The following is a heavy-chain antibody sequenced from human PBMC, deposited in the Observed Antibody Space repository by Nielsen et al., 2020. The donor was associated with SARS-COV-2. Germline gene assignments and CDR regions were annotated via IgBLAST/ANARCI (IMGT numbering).Heavy chain of an antibody. CDR1: GFTISSSF. V-gene: IGHV3-66*01. Sequence: GESLKISCGASGFTISSSFMSWVRQAAGKGLDWVSVIYTDGSTSHADSVKGRFTISRDDAKNSLYLQMNSLRAEDTAVYYCAREGRDLPLDYWGQGVLVTVSS. J-gene: IGHJ4*02. CDR3: AREGRDLPLDY. D-gene: IGHD5-24*01. CDR2: IYTDGST.